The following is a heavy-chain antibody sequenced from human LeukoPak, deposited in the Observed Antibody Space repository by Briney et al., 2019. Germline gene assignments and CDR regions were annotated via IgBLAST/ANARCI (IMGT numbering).Heavy chain of an antibody. CDR1: GGSISSYY. Sequence: PSETLSLTCTVSGGSISSYYWSWIRQPAGKGLEWIGRIHTSGSTNYNPSLKSRVTMSVDTSKNQFSLKLSSVTAADTAVYYCARDVSPRVVVAASYWFDPWGQGTLVTVSS. CDR3: ARDVSPRVVVAASYWFDP. CDR2: IHTSGST. D-gene: IGHD2-15*01. J-gene: IGHJ5*02. V-gene: IGHV4-4*07.